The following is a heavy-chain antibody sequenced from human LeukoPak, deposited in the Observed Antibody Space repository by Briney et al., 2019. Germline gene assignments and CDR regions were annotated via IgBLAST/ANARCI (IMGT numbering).Heavy chain of an antibody. V-gene: IGHV4-39*07. D-gene: IGHD3-22*01. J-gene: IGHJ6*03. CDR3: ARVAYYYDSSGYYYFGRVYYYYMDV. CDR1: GGSISSGGYY. CDR2: INHSGST. Sequence: SATLSLTCTVSGGSISSGGYYWSWIRQPPGKGLEWIGEINHSGSTNYNPSLKSRVTISVDTSKNQFSLKLSSVTAADTAVYYCARVAYYYDSSGYYYFGRVYYYYMDVWGKGTTVTVSS.